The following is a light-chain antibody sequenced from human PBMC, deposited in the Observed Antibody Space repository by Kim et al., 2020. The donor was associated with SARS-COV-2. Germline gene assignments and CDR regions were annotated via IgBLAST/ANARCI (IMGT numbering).Light chain of an antibody. Sequence: QSSTISCTGTSSGVGGYNYVSWYQQHPGKAPKLMIDDVSNWPAGVSNLFSGSKSGNAASLTISGLQAEDEADYYCSSYTSSSTWVFGGGTQLTVL. V-gene: IGLV2-14*03. J-gene: IGLJ3*02. CDR3: SSYTSSSTWV. CDR1: SSGVGGYNY. CDR2: DVS.